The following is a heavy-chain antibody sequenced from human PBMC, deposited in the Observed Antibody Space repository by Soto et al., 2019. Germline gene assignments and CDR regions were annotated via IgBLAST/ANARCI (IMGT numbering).Heavy chain of an antibody. CDR2: IIPIFGPA. J-gene: IGHJ6*02. CDR3: ATGSFTSTGGRIGYHYNAMDV. D-gene: IGHD1-1*01. Sequence: SVKVSCKSSGGTFSSHSINWVRQAPGEGLEWMGGIIPIFGPANFAKNFQGRVTITADESTTTAYMELSSLTSEDTAVYYCATGSFTSTGGRIGYHYNAMDVWGQGTTVTVSS. V-gene: IGHV1-69*13. CDR1: GGTFSSHS.